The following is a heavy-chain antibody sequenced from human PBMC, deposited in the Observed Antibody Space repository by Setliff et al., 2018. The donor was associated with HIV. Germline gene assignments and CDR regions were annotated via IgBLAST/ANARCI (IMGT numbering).Heavy chain of an antibody. J-gene: IGHJ4*02. CDR3: ATPEDIQYRYGLRAFDY. CDR2: IIPAFGTA. CDR1: GDTLSIHP. D-gene: IGHD5-18*01. V-gene: IGHV1-69*05. Sequence: SVKVSCKTSGDTLSIHPISWVRQAPGRGLDWMGGIIPAFGTANYAQKFQDRVTITTDESTTTVFMELTGLRSEDTAVYYCATPEDIQYRYGLRAFDYWGQGTLVTVSS.